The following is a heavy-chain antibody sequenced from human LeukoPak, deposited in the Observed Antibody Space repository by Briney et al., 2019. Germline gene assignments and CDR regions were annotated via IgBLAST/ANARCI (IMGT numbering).Heavy chain of an antibody. V-gene: IGHV1-2*02. CDR2: INPNSGGT. D-gene: IGHD5-24*01. CDR3: ASVRDGYIPDAFDI. J-gene: IGHJ3*02. CDR1: GYTFTGHY. Sequence: ASVKVSCKASGYTFTGHYMHWVRQAPGQGLEWMGWINPNSGGTNYAQKFQGRVTMTRDTSISTAYMELSRLRSDDTAVYYCASVRDGYIPDAFDIWGQGTMVTVSS.